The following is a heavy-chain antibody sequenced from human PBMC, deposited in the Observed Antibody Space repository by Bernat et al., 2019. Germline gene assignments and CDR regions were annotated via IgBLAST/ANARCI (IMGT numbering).Heavy chain of an antibody. V-gene: IGHV3-30-3*01. J-gene: IGHJ6*02. CDR2: IPYDGANK. D-gene: IGHD3-16*01. CDR3: ARDRRGTDAGGMDV. Sequence: VQLVESGGGAVQPGRPLRLSCAASGFTFRSYAMHWVRQVPGKGLEWVTDIPYDGANKYYADSVKGRFTIARDNSKNTLYLKMNSLRAEDTAVYYCARDRRGTDAGGMDVWGQGTTVTVSS. CDR1: GFTFRSYA.